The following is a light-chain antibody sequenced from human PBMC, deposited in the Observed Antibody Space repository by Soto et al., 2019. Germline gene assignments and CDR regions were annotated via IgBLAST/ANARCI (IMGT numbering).Light chain of an antibody. CDR2: DAS. Sequence: DIQMTQSPSTPYPSVGDRVTITCRASRSISDWLAWYQQKPGKAPKLLIFDASSLKSGVPSRFSGSGSGTEFTLTISGLQPDDVATYYCLQYSSHSWTFGQGTKVEIK. CDR3: LQYSSHSWT. V-gene: IGKV1-5*01. CDR1: RSISDW. J-gene: IGKJ1*01.